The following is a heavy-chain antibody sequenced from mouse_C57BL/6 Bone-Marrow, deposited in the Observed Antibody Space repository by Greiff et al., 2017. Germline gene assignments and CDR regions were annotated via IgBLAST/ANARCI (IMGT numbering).Heavy chain of an antibody. CDR2: ILPGSGST. D-gene: IGHD2-3*01. J-gene: IGHJ3*01. V-gene: IGHV1-9*01. CDR3: ARAGWLLLAWFAY. CDR1: GYTFTGYW. Sequence: VQLQQSGAELMKPGASVKLSCKATGYTFTGYWIEWVKQRPGHGLEWIGEILPGSGSTNYNEKFKGKATFTADTSSTTAYMQLSSLTTQDSSIYYCARAGWLLLAWFAYWGQGTLVTVSA.